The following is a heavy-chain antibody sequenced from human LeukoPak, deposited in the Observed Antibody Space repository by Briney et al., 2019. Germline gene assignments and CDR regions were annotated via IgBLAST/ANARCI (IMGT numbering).Heavy chain of an antibody. V-gene: IGHV1-69*13. CDR2: IIPIFGTA. Sequence: ASVKVSCKASGYTFINNWMHWVRQAPGQGLEWMGGIIPIFGTANYAQKFQGRVTITADESTSTAYMELSSLRSEDTAVYYCARGTDNYYDSSGYYSILGWGQGTLVTVST. J-gene: IGHJ4*02. D-gene: IGHD3-22*01. CDR3: ARGTDNYYDSSGYYSILG. CDR1: GYTFINNW.